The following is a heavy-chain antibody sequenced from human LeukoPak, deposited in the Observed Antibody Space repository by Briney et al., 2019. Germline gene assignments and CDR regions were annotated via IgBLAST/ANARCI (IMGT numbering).Heavy chain of an antibody. Sequence: SETLSLTCAVYGGSFSGFYWSWIRQPPGKGLEWIGEINHTGSTNCNPSLKSRVTISVDTSKNQFSLKLSSVTAADTAVYYCARTHKYYDSSGSHWGQGTLVTVSS. CDR3: ARTHKYYDSSGSH. CDR1: GGSFSGFY. V-gene: IGHV4-34*01. J-gene: IGHJ4*02. D-gene: IGHD3-22*01. CDR2: INHTGST.